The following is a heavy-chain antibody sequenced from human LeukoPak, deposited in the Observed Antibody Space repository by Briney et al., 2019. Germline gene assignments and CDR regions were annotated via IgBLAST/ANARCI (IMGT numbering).Heavy chain of an antibody. CDR2: INPTGGST. CDR1: GYTFTSYY. D-gene: IGHD1-26*01. J-gene: IGHJ5*02. V-gene: IGHV1-46*01. CDR3: ARDNSVGDNAWWFDP. Sequence: ASVKVSCKASGYTFTSYYMHWVRQAPGQGLEWMGLINPTGGSTGYAQKFQGRVTMTRDMSTSTDYMELSSLRSEDTAIYYCARDNSVGDNAWWFDPWGQGTLVTISS.